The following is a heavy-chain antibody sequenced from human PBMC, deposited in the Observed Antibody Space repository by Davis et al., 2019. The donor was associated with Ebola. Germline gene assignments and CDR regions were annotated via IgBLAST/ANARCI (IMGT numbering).Heavy chain of an antibody. J-gene: IGHJ4*02. CDR1: GYSFTSYW. CDR3: ARLSYDYSNSLRGAAVDY. CDR2: IDPSDSYT. V-gene: IGHV5-10-1*01. Sequence: GESLKISCKGSGYSFTSYWISWVRQMPGKGLEWMGRIDPSDSYTNYSPSFQGHVTISADKSIRTAYLQWSSLKASDTAMYYCARLSYDYSNSLRGAAVDYWGQGTLVTVSS. D-gene: IGHD4-11*01.